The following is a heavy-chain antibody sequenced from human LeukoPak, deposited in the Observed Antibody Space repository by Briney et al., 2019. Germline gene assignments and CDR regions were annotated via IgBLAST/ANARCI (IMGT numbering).Heavy chain of an antibody. CDR2: INHSGST. V-gene: IGHV4-34*01. CDR1: GGSFSGYY. D-gene: IGHD2-2*01. Sequence: PSETLSLTCAVYGGSFSGYYWSWIRQPPGKGLEWIGEINHSGSTNYNPSLKSRVTISVDTSKNQFSLKLSSVTAADPAVYYCARIGPRRLRVVPAAMFRGKYYGMDVWGKGTTVTVSS. CDR3: ARIGPRRLRVVPAAMFRGKYYGMDV. J-gene: IGHJ6*04.